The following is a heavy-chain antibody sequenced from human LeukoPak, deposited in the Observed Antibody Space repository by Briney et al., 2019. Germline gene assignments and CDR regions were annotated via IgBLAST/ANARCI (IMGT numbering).Heavy chain of an antibody. D-gene: IGHD3-3*01. J-gene: IGHJ4*02. Sequence: GGSLRLSCAASGFTFSSYAMSWVRQAPGKGLEWVSAISGSGGSTYYADSVKGRFTISRDNSKNTLYLQMNSLRAEDTAVYYCAKDPQVAYYDFWSGYPRAPFFGYFDYWGQGTLVTVSS. V-gene: IGHV3-23*01. CDR1: GFTFSSYA. CDR3: AKDPQVAYYDFWSGYPRAPFFGYFDY. CDR2: ISGSGGST.